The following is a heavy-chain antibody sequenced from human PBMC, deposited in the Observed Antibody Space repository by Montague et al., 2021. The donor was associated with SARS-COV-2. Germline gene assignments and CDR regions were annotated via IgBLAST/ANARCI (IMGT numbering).Heavy chain of an antibody. CDR2: IYHTGST. D-gene: IGHD1-26*01. V-gene: IGHV4-4*02. CDR1: GGSFSTYNW. Sequence: SETLSLTCVVSGGSFSTYNWGTLLHLPPEGGLWLGEKIYHTGSTNNQPSLKSRVSMSVDKSWNQFSRRLTSVTAADTAIYYCARKGSGRSDLAYWGQGTLVTVSS. CDR3: ARKGSGRSDLAY. J-gene: IGHJ4*02.